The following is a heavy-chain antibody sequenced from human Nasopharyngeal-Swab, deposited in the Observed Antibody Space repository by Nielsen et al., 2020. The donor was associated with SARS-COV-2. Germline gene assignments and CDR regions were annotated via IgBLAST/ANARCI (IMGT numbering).Heavy chain of an antibody. J-gene: IGHJ4*02. D-gene: IGHD6-13*01. CDR2: ISSSSTI. V-gene: IGHV3-69-1*01. Sequence: VRQAPGKGLEWVSYISSSSTIYYTDSVKGRFAISRDNAKNSLYLQMNSLRAEDTAVYYCARDLNPSYSRAFDYWGRGTLVTVSS. CDR3: ARDLNPSYSRAFDY.